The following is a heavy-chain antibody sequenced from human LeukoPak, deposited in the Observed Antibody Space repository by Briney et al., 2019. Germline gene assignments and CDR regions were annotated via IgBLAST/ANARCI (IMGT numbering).Heavy chain of an antibody. CDR1: GYSFTSYY. J-gene: IGHJ5*02. CDR3: ARSPRTKLESWFDP. V-gene: IGHV1-46*01. D-gene: IGHD1-1*01. CDR2: INPSGGST. Sequence: GESLRISCKGSGYSFTSYYMHWVRQAPGQGLEWMGIINPSGGSTSYAQKFQGRVTMTRDTSTSTVYMELSSLRSEDTAVYYCARSPRTKLESWFDPWGQGTLVTVSS.